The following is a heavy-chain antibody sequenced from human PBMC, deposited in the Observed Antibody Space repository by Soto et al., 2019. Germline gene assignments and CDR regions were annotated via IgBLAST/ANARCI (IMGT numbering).Heavy chain of an antibody. J-gene: IGHJ4*02. CDR1: GFSFSSYA. V-gene: IGHV3-23*01. D-gene: IGHD6-19*01. CDR2: ISGSGGST. CDR3: AKGTTTVATRTPPD. Sequence: EVQVLESGGGLVQPEGSLRLSCAASGFSFSSYAMSWVRQAQGKGREWVSAISGSGGSTYYADSVKGRFTISRDNSKNTLYLQMNSLRAEDTAVYYCAKGTTTVATRTPPDWGQGTLVTVSS.